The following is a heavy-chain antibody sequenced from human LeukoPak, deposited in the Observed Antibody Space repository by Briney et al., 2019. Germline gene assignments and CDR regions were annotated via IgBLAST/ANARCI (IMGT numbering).Heavy chain of an antibody. D-gene: IGHD3-10*01. CDR3: GRDRDQPPYNWFDP. CDR1: GGSISGYY. J-gene: IGHJ5*02. V-gene: IGHV4-4*07. CDR2: IYTSGST. Sequence: SETLSLTCTVTGGSISGYYWSWIRQPTGKGLEWIGIIYTSGSTNYNPSLKSRVTMSKDASKNQFFLKLSSVTAADTAVYYCGRDRDQPPYNWFDPWGQGTLVTVSS.